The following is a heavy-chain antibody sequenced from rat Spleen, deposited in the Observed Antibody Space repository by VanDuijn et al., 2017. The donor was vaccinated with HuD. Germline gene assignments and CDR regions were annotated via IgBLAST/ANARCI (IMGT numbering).Heavy chain of an antibody. V-gene: IGHV2-13*01. D-gene: IGHD3-3*01. J-gene: IGHJ2*01. CDR3: ARGSAFFDH. CDR1: GFSLSNYG. Sequence: QVQLKESGPGLVQPSQTLSLTCTVSGFSLSNYGVIWVRQPPGKGLEWMGVIWGNGDTDYTSGLKSRLSISRDTSKSQVFLKMNSLQTEDSAMYFCARGSAFFDHWGQGVMVTVSS. CDR2: IWGNGDT.